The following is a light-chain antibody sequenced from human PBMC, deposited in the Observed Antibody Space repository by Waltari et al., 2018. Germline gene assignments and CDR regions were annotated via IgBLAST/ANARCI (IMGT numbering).Light chain of an antibody. V-gene: IGKV3-20*01. Sequence: VVTQEPSLTVSPGGTVTLPCGSSAGAVTSGLYPYWFQQKPGQPPRLLMYGTSTRATGIPDRFSGSGSGTDFTLTISRLEPEDFSVYYCQQYGGSQGGFTFGPGTKVDIK. CDR3: QQYGGSQGGFT. CDR1: AGAVTSGL. CDR2: GTS. J-gene: IGKJ3*01.